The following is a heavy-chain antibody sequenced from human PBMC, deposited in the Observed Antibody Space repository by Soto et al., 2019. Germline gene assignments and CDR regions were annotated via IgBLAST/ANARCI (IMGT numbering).Heavy chain of an antibody. CDR3: ARGIWFGELTIGGYYFDY. Sequence: GESLKISCKGSEYSFTSYWIGWVRQMPGKGLEWMGIIFPRDSDTRYSPSFQGQVTISADKSLSTAYLQWRSLKASDTAMYYCARGIWFGELTIGGYYFDYWGQGTLVTVSS. J-gene: IGHJ4*02. CDR1: EYSFTSYW. V-gene: IGHV5-51*01. D-gene: IGHD3-10*01. CDR2: IFPRDSDT.